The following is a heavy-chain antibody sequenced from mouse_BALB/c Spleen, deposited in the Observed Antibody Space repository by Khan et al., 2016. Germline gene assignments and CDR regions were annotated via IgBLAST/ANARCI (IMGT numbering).Heavy chain of an antibody. CDR2: IDPFHGGT. V-gene: IGHV1S135*01. J-gene: IGHJ4*01. Sequence: VRLQQSGPELMKPGASVKISCKASGYSFTSYYMHWVKQSHGKSLEWIGYIDPFHGGTSYNQKFKGKATLTVDKSSSTAYMHLSSLTSEDSAVYYCASSTQSFYAMDYWGQGTSVTVSS. CDR1: GYSFTSYY. CDR3: ASSTQSFYAMDY. D-gene: IGHD1-1*01.